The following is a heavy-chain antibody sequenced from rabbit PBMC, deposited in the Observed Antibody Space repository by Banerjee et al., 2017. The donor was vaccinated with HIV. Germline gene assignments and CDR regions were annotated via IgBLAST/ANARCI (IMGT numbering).Heavy chain of an antibody. CDR1: GFDISNYY. J-gene: IGHJ4*01. CDR2: IYTGDGST. Sequence: QEQLVETGGGLVQPGGSLTLSCKASGFDISNYYMNWVRQAPGKGLEWIGSIYTGDGSTYYANWVNGRITISSDNAQNTVDLQMNSLTAADTATYFCARIDYTYGYAGYAYATWYYFNLWGPGTIVTVS. CDR3: ARIDYTYGYAGYAYATWYYFNL. V-gene: IGHV1S47*01. D-gene: IGHD6-1*01.